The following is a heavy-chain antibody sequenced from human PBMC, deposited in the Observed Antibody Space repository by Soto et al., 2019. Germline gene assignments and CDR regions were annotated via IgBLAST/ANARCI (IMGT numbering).Heavy chain of an antibody. CDR1: GVSLISYA. Sequence: QSWGSLRIGCAASGVSLISYAMSWVRQAPGKGLEWVSTISGSDGKTFYADSVKGRFSISRDTSKNMLYLQMNNLRGDDTAVYYCVRWSYLDYWGQGTRVTVSS. D-gene: IGHD3-3*01. V-gene: IGHV3-23*01. J-gene: IGHJ4*02. CDR3: VRWSYLDY. CDR2: ISGSDGKT.